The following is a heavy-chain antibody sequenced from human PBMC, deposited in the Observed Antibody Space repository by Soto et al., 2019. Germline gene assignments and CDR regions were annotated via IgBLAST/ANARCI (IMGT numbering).Heavy chain of an antibody. CDR3: AKGGSTSSYAGIDS. D-gene: IGHD2-2*01. V-gene: IGHV3-23*01. Sequence: EVQLLESGGSSVQPGGSLTLSCAASGFTFSSYAMNWVRQAPGKGLEWVSVISGSGGSTYYVDSVKGRFTISRDDSKNTLYLQMNSLRAEDTAVYYCAKGGSTSSYAGIDSWGQGSLVTVSS. CDR2: ISGSGGST. J-gene: IGHJ5*02. CDR1: GFTFSSYA.